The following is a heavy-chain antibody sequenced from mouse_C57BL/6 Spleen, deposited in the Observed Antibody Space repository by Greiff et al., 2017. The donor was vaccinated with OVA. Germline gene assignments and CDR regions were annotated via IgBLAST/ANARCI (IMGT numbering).Heavy chain of an antibody. Sequence: QVQLQQSGPGLVQPSQSLSITCTVSGFSLTSYGVHWVRQSPGKGLEWLGVIWRGGSTDYNAAFMSRLSITKDNSKSQVFFKMNSLQADDTAIYYCAKNELYYGNYEGYFDVWGTGTTVTVSS. D-gene: IGHD2-1*01. CDR1: GFSLTSYG. V-gene: IGHV2-5*01. CDR3: AKNELYYGNYEGYFDV. CDR2: IWRGGST. J-gene: IGHJ1*03.